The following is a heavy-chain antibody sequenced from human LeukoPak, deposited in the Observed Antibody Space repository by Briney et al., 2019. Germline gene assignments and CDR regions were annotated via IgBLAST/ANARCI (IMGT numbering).Heavy chain of an antibody. Sequence: PGGSLRLSCAASGFTFSSYWMHWVRQAPGKGLVWVARINSDGSRTSFADSVKGRFTISGDNAKNTLYLQMKSLRAEDTAMYYCARGDSGSLFWGQGTLVTVSS. CDR1: GFTFSSYW. CDR2: INSDGSRT. J-gene: IGHJ4*02. CDR3: ARGDSGSLF. D-gene: IGHD1-26*01. V-gene: IGHV3-74*01.